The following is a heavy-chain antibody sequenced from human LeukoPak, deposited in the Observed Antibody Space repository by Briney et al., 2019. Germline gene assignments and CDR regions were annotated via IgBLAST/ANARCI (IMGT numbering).Heavy chain of an antibody. D-gene: IGHD4-23*01. J-gene: IGHJ4*02. Sequence: PGGSLRLSCAASGFIFSSYWMSWVRQPPGKGLEWIGEIYHSGSTNYNPSLKSRVTMLLDKSKNQFSLKLSSVTAADTAVYYCARNGGNSDFDYWGQGTLVTVSS. CDR1: GFIFSSYW. V-gene: IGHV4-4*02. CDR2: IYHSGST. CDR3: ARNGGNSDFDY.